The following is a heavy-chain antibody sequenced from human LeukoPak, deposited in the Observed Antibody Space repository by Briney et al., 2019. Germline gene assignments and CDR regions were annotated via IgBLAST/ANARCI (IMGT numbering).Heavy chain of an antibody. Sequence: GGSLRLSCAASGFTFSNAWMSWVCQAPGKGLEWVGRIKSKTDGGTTDYAAPVKGRFTISRDDSKNTLYLQMNSLKTEDTAVYYCTTDPPDIVVVPADYWGQGTLVTVSS. V-gene: IGHV3-15*01. CDR2: IKSKTDGGTT. CDR3: TTDPPDIVVVPADY. J-gene: IGHJ4*02. D-gene: IGHD2-2*01. CDR1: GFTFSNAW.